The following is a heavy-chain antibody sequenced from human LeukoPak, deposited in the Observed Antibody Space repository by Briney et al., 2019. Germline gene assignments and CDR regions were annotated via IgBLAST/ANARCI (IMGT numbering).Heavy chain of an antibody. CDR1: GDSISGGSDF. J-gene: IGHJ5*02. CDR2: IHYSGGV. CDR3: ARATDSRSYSWFDL. V-gene: IGHV4-31*03. Sequence: SETLSLTCTVSGDSISGGSDFWSWIRQHPGKGLEWIGYIHYSGGVHYNPSLKSRSIISLDMSKNQLSLRLSSVTAADTAVYYCARATDSRSYSWFDLWGQGTLVTVSS. D-gene: IGHD1-26*01.